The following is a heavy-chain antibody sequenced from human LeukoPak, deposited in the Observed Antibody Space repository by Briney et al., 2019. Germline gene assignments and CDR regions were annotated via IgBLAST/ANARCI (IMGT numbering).Heavy chain of an antibody. CDR3: ASDIVATSGEF. Sequence: SGGSLRLSCAASGFTFSDYYMSWIRQAPGKGLEWVAYITSSGDDIYYADSVKGRFTISRDNAKNALFLRMSSLRVEDTATYYCASDIVATSGEFCGQGTLVSVSS. V-gene: IGHV3-11*01. J-gene: IGHJ4*02. CDR1: GFTFSDYY. CDR2: ITSSGDDI. D-gene: IGHD5-12*01.